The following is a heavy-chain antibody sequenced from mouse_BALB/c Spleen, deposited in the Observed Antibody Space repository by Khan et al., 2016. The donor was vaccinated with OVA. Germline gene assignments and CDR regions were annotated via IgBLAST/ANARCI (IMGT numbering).Heavy chain of an antibody. V-gene: IGHV1-9*01. D-gene: IGHD1-1*01. Sequence: QVQLKQSGAELMKPGASVKISCKATGFTFSSYWIEWVKQRPGHGLEWIGEILPGSGRNNYNEKFKGKATFTADTSSNTAYMQLSSLTSEDSAVYYCARGNYYGSSSWVGYWGQGTLVTVSA. CDR2: ILPGSGRN. J-gene: IGHJ3*01. CDR1: GFTFSSYW. CDR3: ARGNYYGSSSWVGY.